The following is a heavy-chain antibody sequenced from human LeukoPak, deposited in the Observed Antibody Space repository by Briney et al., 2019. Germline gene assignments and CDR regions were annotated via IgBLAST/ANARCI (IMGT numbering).Heavy chain of an antibody. CDR3: AKDNWPDTSSFFDY. V-gene: IGHV3-23*01. D-gene: IGHD1-20*01. Sequence: QPGGCLRLSCAASEFSFSSYAMSWVRQAPGKGLEWVSTISNIGDSAFYSDSVKGRFTISRDNSKNTLYLQMTSLRAEDTAVYFCAKDNWPDTSSFFDYWGQGTLVTVSS. CDR1: EFSFSSYA. J-gene: IGHJ4*02. CDR2: ISNIGDSA.